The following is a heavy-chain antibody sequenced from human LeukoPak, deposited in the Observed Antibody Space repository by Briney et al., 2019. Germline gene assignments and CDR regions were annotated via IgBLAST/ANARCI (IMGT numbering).Heavy chain of an antibody. J-gene: IGHJ4*02. D-gene: IGHD3-10*01. CDR1: GYTLTELS. V-gene: IGHV1-24*01. CDR3: ATDRADAWNLLLFLN. CDR2: FDTEDGVT. Sequence: ASVKVSCKVSGYTLTELSMHWVRQAPGKGLEWMGGFDTEDGVTIYAQKLQGRVTMTGDTSTDTAYMELSSLRSEDTAVYYCATDRADAWNLLLFLNWGQGTLVTVSS.